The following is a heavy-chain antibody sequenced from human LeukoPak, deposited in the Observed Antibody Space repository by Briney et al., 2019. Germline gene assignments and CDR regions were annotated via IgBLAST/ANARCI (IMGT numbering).Heavy chain of an antibody. CDR2: INHSGST. Sequence: SETRSLTCAVYGGSFSGYYWSWIRQPPGKGLEWIGEINHSGSTNYNPSLKSRVTISVDTSKNQFSLKLSSVTAADTAVYYCALGGLPLDYWGQGTLVTVSS. J-gene: IGHJ4*02. CDR3: ALGGLPLDY. CDR1: GGSFSGYY. V-gene: IGHV4-34*01. D-gene: IGHD2-15*01.